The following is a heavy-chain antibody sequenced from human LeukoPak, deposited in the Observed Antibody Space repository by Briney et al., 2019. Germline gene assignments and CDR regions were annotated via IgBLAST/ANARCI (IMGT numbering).Heavy chain of an antibody. CDR1: GGSISPLY. CDR2: IYDSGAA. J-gene: IGHJ4*02. CDR3: ARGGLAAKYYFDY. V-gene: IGHV4-59*11. Sequence: SETLTLTCTVSGGSISPLYWSWIRQPPGKGLEFIGYIYDSGAANYNPSVKCRVTLSVDTSKIQFSLKLSSVTAADTAVYYCARGGLAAKYYFDYWGQGTLVTVSS. D-gene: IGHD3-3*02.